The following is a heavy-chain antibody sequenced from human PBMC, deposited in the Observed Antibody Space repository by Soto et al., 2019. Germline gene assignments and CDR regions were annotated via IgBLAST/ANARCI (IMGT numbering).Heavy chain of an antibody. CDR3: ARDRGEQGLVFGPIDAFDI. CDR2: IYTSGST. D-gene: IGHD6-19*01. CDR1: GGSISSYY. V-gene: IGHV4-4*07. Sequence: QVQLQESGPGLVKPSETLSLTCTVSGGSISSYYWSWIRQPAGKGLEWIGRIYTSGSTNYNPSLKSRVTMSVDTSKNQFSLKLSSVTAADTAVYSCARDRGEQGLVFGPIDAFDIWGQGTMVTVSS. J-gene: IGHJ3*02.